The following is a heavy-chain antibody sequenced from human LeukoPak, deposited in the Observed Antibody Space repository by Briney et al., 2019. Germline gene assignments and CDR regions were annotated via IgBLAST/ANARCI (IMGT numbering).Heavy chain of an antibody. Sequence: GGSLRLSCAASGFTFSSYGMHWVRQAPGKGLEGVAVISYDGSNKYYADSVKGRFTISRDNSKNTLYRQMNSLRAEDTAVYYCAKDFSDLWSGLDYWGQGTLVTVSS. D-gene: IGHD3-3*01. J-gene: IGHJ4*02. CDR1: GFTFSSYG. V-gene: IGHV3-30*18. CDR2: ISYDGSNK. CDR3: AKDFSDLWSGLDY.